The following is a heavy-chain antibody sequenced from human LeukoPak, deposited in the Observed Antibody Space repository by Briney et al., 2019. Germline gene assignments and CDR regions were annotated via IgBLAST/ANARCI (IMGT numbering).Heavy chain of an antibody. D-gene: IGHD1-1*01. CDR1: GYSFTKYW. CDR2: IYPGDSDT. CDR3: ARHTTSRTFDI. J-gene: IGHJ3*02. V-gene: IGHV5-51*01. Sequence: GESLKISCKGSGYSFTKYWIGWVRQMPGKGLEWMGIIYPGDSDTRYSPSFQGQVTISADKSISTACMQCSSMKASDTAMYYCARHTTSRTFDIWGQGTMVTVSS.